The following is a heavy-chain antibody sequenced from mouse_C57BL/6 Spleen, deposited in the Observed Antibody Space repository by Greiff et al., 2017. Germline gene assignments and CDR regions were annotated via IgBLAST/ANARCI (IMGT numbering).Heavy chain of an antibody. CDR2: IDPANGNT. Sequence: EVQLVESVAELVRPGASVKLSCTASGFNIKNTYMHWVKQRPEQGLEWIGRIDPANGNTKYAPKFQGNATITADTSSNTAYLQLSSLTSEDTAIYYCARSTMVTTGAMDYWGQGTSVTVSS. CDR3: ARSTMVTTGAMDY. V-gene: IGHV14-3*01. D-gene: IGHD2-2*01. CDR1: GFNIKNTY. J-gene: IGHJ4*01.